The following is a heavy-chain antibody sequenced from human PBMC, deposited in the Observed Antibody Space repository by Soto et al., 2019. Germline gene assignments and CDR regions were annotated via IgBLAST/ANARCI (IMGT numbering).Heavy chain of an antibody. Sequence: GGSLRLSCAASGFTFSSYGMHWVRQAPGKGLEWVAVISYDGSNKYYADSVKGRFTISRDNSKNTLYLQMNSLRAEDTAVYYCAKASASYDFWSGYYEVNWFDPWGQGTLVTVSS. D-gene: IGHD3-3*01. J-gene: IGHJ5*02. CDR2: ISYDGSNK. V-gene: IGHV3-30*18. CDR1: GFTFSSYG. CDR3: AKASASYDFWSGYYEVNWFDP.